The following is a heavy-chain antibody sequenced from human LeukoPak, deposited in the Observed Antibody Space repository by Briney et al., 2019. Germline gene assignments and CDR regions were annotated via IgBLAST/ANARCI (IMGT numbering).Heavy chain of an antibody. V-gene: IGHV3-21*01. D-gene: IGHD2-2*01. CDR2: ISSISSYI. Sequence: PGGSLRLSCAASGFTFSSYSMNWVRQAPGKGLEWVSSISSISSYIYYADSVKGRFTISRDNAKNSLYLQMNSLRAEDTAVYYCARDGGPIVVVPAAIRYYYYGMDVWGQGTTVTVSS. CDR1: GFTFSSYS. CDR3: ARDGGPIVVVPAAIRYYYYGMDV. J-gene: IGHJ6*02.